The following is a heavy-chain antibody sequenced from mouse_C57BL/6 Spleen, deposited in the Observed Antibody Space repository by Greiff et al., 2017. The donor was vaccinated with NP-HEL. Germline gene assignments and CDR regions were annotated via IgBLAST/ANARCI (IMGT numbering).Heavy chain of an antibody. Sequence: QVQLQQPGTELVKPGASVKLSCKASGYTFTSYWMHWVKQRPGQGLEWIGNINPSNGGTNYNEKFKSKATLTVDKSSSTAYMQLSSLTSEDSAVYYCARGDYYGSRVWYFDVWGTGTTVTVSS. CDR3: ARGDYYGSRVWYFDV. J-gene: IGHJ1*03. CDR2: INPSNGGT. CDR1: GYTFTSYW. V-gene: IGHV1-53*01. D-gene: IGHD1-1*01.